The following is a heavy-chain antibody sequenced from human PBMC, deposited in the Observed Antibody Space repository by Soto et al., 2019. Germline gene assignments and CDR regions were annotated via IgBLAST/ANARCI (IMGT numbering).Heavy chain of an antibody. J-gene: IGHJ4*02. D-gene: IGHD3-22*01. Sequence: GASVKVSCKASGYTFTGYYMHWVRQAPGQGLEWMGWINPNSGGTNYAQKFQGWVTMTRDTSISTAYMELSRLRSDDTAVYYCARDYYYDSSGYLFDYWGQGTLVTVSS. CDR2: INPNSGGT. V-gene: IGHV1-2*04. CDR1: GYTFTGYY. CDR3: ARDYYYDSSGYLFDY.